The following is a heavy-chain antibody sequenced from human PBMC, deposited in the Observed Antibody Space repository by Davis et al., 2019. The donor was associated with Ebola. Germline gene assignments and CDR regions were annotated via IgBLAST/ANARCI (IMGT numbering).Heavy chain of an antibody. V-gene: IGHV3-30-3*01. CDR1: GFTFSSYA. CDR3: ARENFDY. CDR2: ISYDGSNK. J-gene: IGHJ4*02. Sequence: LKISCAASGFTFSSYAMHWVRQAPGKGLEWVAVISYDGSNKYYADSVKGRFTISRDNSKNTLYLQMNSLRAEDTAVYYCARENFDYWGQGTLVTVSS.